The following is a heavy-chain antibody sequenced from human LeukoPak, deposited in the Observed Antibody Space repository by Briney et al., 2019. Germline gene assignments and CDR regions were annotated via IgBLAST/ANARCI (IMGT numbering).Heavy chain of an antibody. D-gene: IGHD3-3*01. CDR3: ARFTYYDFWSYGGTFDY. Sequence: GGSLRLSCAASGFTVSSNYMSWVRQAPGKGLEWVSVVYSGGSTYYADSVKGRFTISRDNSKNTLYLQMNSLRAEDTAVYYYARFTYYDFWSYGGTFDYWGQGTLVTVSS. V-gene: IGHV3-66*02. CDR2: VYSGGST. CDR1: GFTVSSNY. J-gene: IGHJ4*02.